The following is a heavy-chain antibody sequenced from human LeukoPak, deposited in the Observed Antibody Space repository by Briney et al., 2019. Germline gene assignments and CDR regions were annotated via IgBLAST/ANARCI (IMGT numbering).Heavy chain of an antibody. CDR1: GGSISSSSYY. Sequence: SETLSLTCTVSGGSISSSSYYWGWIRQPPGKGLEWIGSIYYSGSTYYNPSLKSRVTISVDTSKNQFSLKLNSVTAADTAVYYCARDPSFSGGFDPWGQGTLVTVSS. D-gene: IGHD3-10*01. J-gene: IGHJ5*02. CDR3: ARDPSFSGGFDP. V-gene: IGHV4-39*07. CDR2: IYYSGST.